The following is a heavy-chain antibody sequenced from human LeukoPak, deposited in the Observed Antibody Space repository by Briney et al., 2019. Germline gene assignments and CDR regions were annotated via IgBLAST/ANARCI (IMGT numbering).Heavy chain of an antibody. CDR2: INHSGST. J-gene: IGHJ4*02. D-gene: IGHD3-22*01. CDR1: GGSFSGYY. V-gene: IGHV4-34*01. CDR3: ASSEDSSGYYYDY. Sequence: SETLSLTCAVYGGSFSGYYWSWIRQPPGKGLEWIGEINHSGSTNYNPSLKSRVTISVDTSKDQFSLKLSSVTAADTAVYYCASSEDSSGYYYDYWGQGTLVTVSS.